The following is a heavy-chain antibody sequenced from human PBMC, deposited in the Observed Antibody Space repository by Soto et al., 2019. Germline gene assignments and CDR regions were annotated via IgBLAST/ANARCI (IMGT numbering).Heavy chain of an antibody. Sequence: GASVKVSCKASGYTFTSYGISWVRQAPGQGLEWMGWISAYNGNTNYAQKLQGRVTMTTDTSTSTAYMELRSLRSDDTAVYYCASSDCSSTSCYGHYYYGMDVWVQGTTVTVSS. D-gene: IGHD2-2*01. CDR1: GYTFTSYG. CDR2: ISAYNGNT. J-gene: IGHJ6*02. CDR3: ASSDCSSTSCYGHYYYGMDV. V-gene: IGHV1-18*04.